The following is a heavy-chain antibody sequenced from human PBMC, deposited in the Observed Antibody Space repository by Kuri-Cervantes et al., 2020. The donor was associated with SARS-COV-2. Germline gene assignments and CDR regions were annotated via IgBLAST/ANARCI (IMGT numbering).Heavy chain of an antibody. Sequence: SVKVSCKASGYTFTSYYMHWVRQAPGQGLEWMGGIIPIFGTANYAQKFQGRVTITADESTSTAYMELSSLRSEDTAVYYCARSLRITIFGVVIVNEYFQHWGQGTLVTVSS. CDR3: ARSLRITIFGVVIVNEYFQH. CDR1: GYTFTSYY. V-gene: IGHV1-69*13. CDR2: IIPIFGTA. D-gene: IGHD3-3*01. J-gene: IGHJ1*01.